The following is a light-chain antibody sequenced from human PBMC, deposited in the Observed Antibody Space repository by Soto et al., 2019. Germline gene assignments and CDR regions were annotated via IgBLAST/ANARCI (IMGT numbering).Light chain of an antibody. J-gene: IGKJ5*01. Sequence: EIVLTQSPGTLSLSPGERATLSCRASQGISSSYLAWYQQKPGQAPRLLIYGASSRATGIPDRFSGSGSGTDFTLTISRLELEDFAVYYCQQYSNSPRALVTFGQGTRLEIK. CDR2: GAS. CDR1: QGISSSY. CDR3: QQYSNSPRALVT. V-gene: IGKV3-20*01.